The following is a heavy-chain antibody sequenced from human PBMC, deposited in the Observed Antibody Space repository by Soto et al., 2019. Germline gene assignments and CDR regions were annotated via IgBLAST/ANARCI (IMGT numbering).Heavy chain of an antibody. Sequence: GESLKISCKGSGYSFTSYWIGWVRQMPGKGLEWMGIIYPGDSDTRYSPSFQGQVTISADKSISTAYLQWSSLKASDTAMYYCARHPCSGGSCYWSVYNWFDSWGQGTLVTVSS. CDR1: GYSFTSYW. V-gene: IGHV5-51*01. J-gene: IGHJ5*01. CDR3: ARHPCSGGSCYWSVYNWFDS. CDR2: IYPGDSDT. D-gene: IGHD2-15*01.